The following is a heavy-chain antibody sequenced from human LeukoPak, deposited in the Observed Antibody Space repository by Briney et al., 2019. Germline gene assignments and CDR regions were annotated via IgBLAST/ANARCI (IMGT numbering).Heavy chain of an antibody. D-gene: IGHD6-19*01. CDR3: AKELLSWSVAGTNNIDY. J-gene: IGHJ4*02. Sequence: GGSLRLSCAASGFTFSSYAMHWVRQAPGKGLEWVAVISYDGSNKYYADSVKGRFTISRDNSKNTLYLQMNSLRAEDTAVYYCAKELLSWSVAGTNNIDYWGQGTLVTVSS. CDR1: GFTFSSYA. V-gene: IGHV3-30-3*01. CDR2: ISYDGSNK.